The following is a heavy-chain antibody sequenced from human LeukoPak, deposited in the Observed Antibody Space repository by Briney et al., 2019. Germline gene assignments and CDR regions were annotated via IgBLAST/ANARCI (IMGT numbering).Heavy chain of an antibody. D-gene: IGHD6-19*01. CDR1: GYTLTGDY. CDR3: ARWWYSSSVWAYFDY. Sequence: ASVKVSCKASGYTLTGDYMHWVRQAPGQGLEWMGWINPNSGGTNYAQKFQGRVTMIRDTSISTAYMELSRLRSDDTAVYYCARWWYSSSVWAYFDYWGQGTLVTVSS. CDR2: INPNSGGT. J-gene: IGHJ4*02. V-gene: IGHV1-2*02.